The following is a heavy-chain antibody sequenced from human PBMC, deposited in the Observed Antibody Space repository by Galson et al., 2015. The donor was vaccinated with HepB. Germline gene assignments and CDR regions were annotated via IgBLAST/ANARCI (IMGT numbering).Heavy chain of an antibody. Sequence: SLRLSCAASGFTFSSYAMSWVRQAPGKGLEWVSAISGSGGSTYYADSVKGRFTISRDNSKNTLYLQMNSLRAEDTAVYYCAKDQYDFWSGYWAPHGMDVWGQGTTVTVSS. D-gene: IGHD3-3*01. CDR1: GFTFSSYA. V-gene: IGHV3-23*01. CDR3: AKDQYDFWSGYWAPHGMDV. CDR2: ISGSGGST. J-gene: IGHJ6*02.